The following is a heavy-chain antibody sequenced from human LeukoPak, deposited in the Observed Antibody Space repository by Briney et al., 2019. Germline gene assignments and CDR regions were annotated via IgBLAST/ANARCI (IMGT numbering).Heavy chain of an antibody. CDR3: ARSRHIVVVPAAMRANWFDP. Sequence: GASVKVSCKASGYTFTGYYMHWVRQAPGQGLEWMGWINPNSGGTNYAQKFQGRVTMTRDTSISTAYMELSGLRSDDTAVYYCARSRHIVVVPAAMRANWFDPWGQGTLVTVSS. D-gene: IGHD2-2*01. J-gene: IGHJ5*02. CDR2: INPNSGGT. CDR1: GYTFTGYY. V-gene: IGHV1-2*02.